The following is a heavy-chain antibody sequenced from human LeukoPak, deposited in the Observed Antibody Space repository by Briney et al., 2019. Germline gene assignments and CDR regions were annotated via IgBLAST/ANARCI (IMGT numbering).Heavy chain of an antibody. CDR1: GFTFSGYW. Sequence: PGGSLRLTCVASGFTFSGYWMGWVRQAPGKGLEWVASIKKDGSDKYYVDSVKGRYTISRDNAKNSLYLQMNSLRAEDTAVYYCARDPGIAAARTFGYFDFWGQGILVTVSS. CDR3: ARDPGIAAARTFGYFDF. D-gene: IGHD6-13*01. V-gene: IGHV3-7*01. CDR2: IKKDGSDK. J-gene: IGHJ4*02.